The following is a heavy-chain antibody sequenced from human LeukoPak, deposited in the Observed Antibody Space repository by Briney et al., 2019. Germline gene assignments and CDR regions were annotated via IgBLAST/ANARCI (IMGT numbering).Heavy chain of an antibody. CDR2: ISSSSSYI. CDR3: ARSSSTSYPGLDAFDI. J-gene: IGHJ3*02. V-gene: IGHV3-21*01. D-gene: IGHD2-2*01. CDR1: GFTFTRYS. Sequence: GGCLRHSPAASGFTFTRYSMNWVPQAPRKRLVWVSSISSSSSYIYYADSVKGRFTISRDNAKNSLYLQMNSLRAEDTAVYYCARSSSTSYPGLDAFDIWGQGTVVTVSS.